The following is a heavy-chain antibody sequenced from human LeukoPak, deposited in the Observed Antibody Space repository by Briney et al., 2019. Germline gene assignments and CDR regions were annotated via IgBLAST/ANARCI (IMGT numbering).Heavy chain of an antibody. D-gene: IGHD5-24*01. CDR1: GYSFNSYW. J-gene: IGHJ4*02. V-gene: IGHV5-51*01. CDR2: IYPGDSDS. Sequence: GESLKISCKGFGYSFNSYWNGWVRQMSGKGLEWMGIIYPGDSDSRYSPSFQGQVTISADKSISTAYLQWSSLKASDTAMYYCARSCRDGYRDFDYWGQGTLVTVSS. CDR3: ARSCRDGYRDFDY.